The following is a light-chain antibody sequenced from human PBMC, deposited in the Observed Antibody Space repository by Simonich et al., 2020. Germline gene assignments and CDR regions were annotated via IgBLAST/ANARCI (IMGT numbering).Light chain of an antibody. CDR2: EVS. CDR3: SSYAGSNNLV. CDR1: RSDVGGEHY. V-gene: IGLV2-8*01. J-gene: IGLJ2*01. Sequence: QSALTQPPSASGSPGQSVTITCTGTRSDVGGEHYVSWYQQHPGKAPKHMMYEVSKQPTGVPYRFSGSKSGNTASRTVSGLQAEEEADYCCSSYAGSNNLVFGGGTKLTVL.